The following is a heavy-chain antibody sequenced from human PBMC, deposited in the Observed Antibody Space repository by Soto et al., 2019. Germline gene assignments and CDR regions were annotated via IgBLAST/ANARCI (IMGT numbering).Heavy chain of an antibody. CDR2: ISAYNGNI. CDR3: ARARPGEGAVIFDL. J-gene: IGHJ4*02. Sequence: QVQLVQSGAEVKKPGASVKVSCKASGYTFSNYGISWVRQAPGQGLEWMGWISAYNGNIKFAQKVQGRVTLTTDTFTSTAYMELRRLRSDDTAVYYCARARPGEGAVIFDLWGQGTLVTVSS. D-gene: IGHD3-10*01. V-gene: IGHV1-18*01. CDR1: GYTFSNYG.